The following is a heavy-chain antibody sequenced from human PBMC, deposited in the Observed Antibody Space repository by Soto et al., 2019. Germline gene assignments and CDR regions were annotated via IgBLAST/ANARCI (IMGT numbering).Heavy chain of an antibody. CDR3: ARWNSGWSHGVGTYYYYGMDV. CDR1: GYSFTSYW. V-gene: IGHV5-51*01. Sequence: PGESLKISCKGSGYSFTSYWIGWVRQMPGKGLEWMGIIYPGDSDTRYSPSFQGQVTISADKSISTAYLQWSSLKASDTAMYYCARWNSGWSHGVGTYYYYGMDVWGQGTTVTVSS. CDR2: IYPGDSDT. D-gene: IGHD6-19*01. J-gene: IGHJ6*02.